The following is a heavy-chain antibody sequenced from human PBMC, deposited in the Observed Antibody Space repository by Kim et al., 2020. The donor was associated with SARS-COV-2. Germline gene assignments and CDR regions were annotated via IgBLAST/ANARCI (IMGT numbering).Heavy chain of an antibody. CDR1: GGSFSGYY. V-gene: IGHV4-34*01. CDR3: ARLVYGSSSWHQPRKYYFDY. CDR2: INHSGST. D-gene: IGHD6-13*01. J-gene: IGHJ4*02. Sequence: SETLSLTCAVYGGSFSGYYWSWIRQPPGKGLEWIGEINHSGSTNYNPSLKSRVTISVDTSKNQFSLKLSSVTAADTAVYYCARLVYGSSSWHQPRKYYFDYWGQGTLVTVSS.